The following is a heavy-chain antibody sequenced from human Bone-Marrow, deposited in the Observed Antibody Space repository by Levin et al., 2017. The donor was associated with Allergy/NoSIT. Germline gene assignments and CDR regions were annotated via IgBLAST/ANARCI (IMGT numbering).Heavy chain of an antibody. CDR1: GGSIGSNSYY. D-gene: IGHD4-17*01. Sequence: SETLSLTCTVSGGSIGSNSYYWGWIRQPAGKGLEWIGRIYPSGTTNYNPSFKSRVTISVDTSKNQFSLRLSSVTAADTAVYFCARDIIVDRKGGPNYGMNHDAFDIWGQGTMVTVSS. CDR3: ARDIIVDRKGGPNYGMNHDAFDI. J-gene: IGHJ3*02. V-gene: IGHV4-61*02. CDR2: IYPSGTT.